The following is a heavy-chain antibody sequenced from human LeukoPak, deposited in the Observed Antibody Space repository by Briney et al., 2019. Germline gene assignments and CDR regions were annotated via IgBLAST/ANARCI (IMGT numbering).Heavy chain of an antibody. CDR1: GGSISSGDYY. J-gene: IGHJ4*02. CDR3: TRNGFYSLEY. V-gene: IGHV4-30-4*08. D-gene: IGHD2-15*01. Sequence: PSETLSLTCTVSGGSISSGDYYWSWIRQPPGKGLEWIGYIYYSGSTYYNPSLKSRVTISVDKSKNQASLKLNSVTAADTAVYFCTRNGFYSLEYWGQGTRVTVSS. CDR2: IYYSGST.